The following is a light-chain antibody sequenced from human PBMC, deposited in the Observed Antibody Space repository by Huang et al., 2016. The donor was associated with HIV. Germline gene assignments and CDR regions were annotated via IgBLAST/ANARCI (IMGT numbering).Light chain of an antibody. CDR2: SAS. CDR1: QNIYTY. CDR3: QQSYSALSS. J-gene: IGKJ5*01. V-gene: IGKV1-39*01. Sequence: IQMTKSPTSLSASIGDRVSIACRTSQNIYTYLNWYPQKPGKAPTLLISSASTLHSGVPSRFSGSGSGTYFTLTMRCLQLDDFATYYCQQSYSALSSFGPGTRL.